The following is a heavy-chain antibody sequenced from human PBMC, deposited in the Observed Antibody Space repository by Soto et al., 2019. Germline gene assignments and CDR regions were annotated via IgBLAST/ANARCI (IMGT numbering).Heavy chain of an antibody. J-gene: IGHJ4*02. CDR2: IVPNVGTV. CDR1: GGTLSSFINYP. D-gene: IGHD3-3*01. CDR3: ARRDTSGFRLYFDN. V-gene: IGHV1-69*06. Sequence: QMQLVQSGAEVKKPGSSVKVSCKASGGTLSSFINYPINWVRQAPGQGLEWMGGIVPNVGTVNYAKKFQGRVTITADKSTDPAYMELSSLRSEDTALYYCARRDTSGFRLYFDNWGQGTLVTFSS.